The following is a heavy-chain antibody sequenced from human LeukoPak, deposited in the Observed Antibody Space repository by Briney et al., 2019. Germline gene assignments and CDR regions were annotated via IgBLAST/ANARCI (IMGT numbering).Heavy chain of an antibody. CDR3: ARTRGYYDSSGYYYDYYGMDV. Sequence: GESLKISCKGSGYSFTNYWIGWVRQMPGKGLEWMGIIYPGDSDTRYSPSFQGQVTISADKSISTAYLQWSSLKASDTAMYYCARTRGYYDSSGYYYDYYGMDVWGQGTTVTVSS. D-gene: IGHD3-22*01. CDR2: IYPGDSDT. J-gene: IGHJ6*02. CDR1: GYSFTNYW. V-gene: IGHV5-51*01.